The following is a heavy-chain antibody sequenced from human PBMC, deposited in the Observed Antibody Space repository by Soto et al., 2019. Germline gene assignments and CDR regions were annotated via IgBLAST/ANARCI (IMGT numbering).Heavy chain of an antibody. D-gene: IGHD1-1*01. J-gene: IGHJ6*02. Sequence: SETLSLTCIVSGVSISNYYWSWIRQPPGKGLEWIGYIYYSGSTNYNPSLKSRVTISVDTSKNQFSLKLSSVTAADTAVYYCARSTTKYGMDVWGQGTTVT. CDR3: ARSTTKYGMDV. CDR1: GVSISNYY. V-gene: IGHV4-59*08. CDR2: IYYSGST.